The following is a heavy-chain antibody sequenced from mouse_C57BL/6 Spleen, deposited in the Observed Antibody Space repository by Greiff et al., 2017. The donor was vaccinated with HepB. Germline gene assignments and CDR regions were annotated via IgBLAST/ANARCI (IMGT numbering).Heavy chain of an antibody. D-gene: IGHD3-2*02. CDR3: AREETAQATGFAY. J-gene: IGHJ3*01. CDR2: IYPGSGRT. V-gene: IGHV1-55*01. CDR1: GYTFTSYW. Sequence: QVQLQQPGAELVKPGASVKMSCKASGYTFTSYWITWVKQRPGQGLEWIGDIYPGSGRTNYNEKFKSKATLTVDTSSRPAYMQLSSLTSEDSAVYYCAREETAQATGFAYWGQGTLVTVSA.